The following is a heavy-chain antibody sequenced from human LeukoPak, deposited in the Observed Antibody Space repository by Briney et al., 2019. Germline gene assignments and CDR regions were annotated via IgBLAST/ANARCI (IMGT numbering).Heavy chain of an antibody. CDR3: ARASRYSSSWYPLDY. V-gene: IGHV3-21*01. CDR2: ISSSSSYI. J-gene: IGHJ4*02. Sequence: GGSLRLSCAASGFTFSSYSMNWVRQAPGKGLEWVSSISSSSSYIYYADSVKGRFTISRDNAKNSLYLQMNSLRAEDTAVYYCARASRYSSSWYPLDYWGQGTLVTVSS. D-gene: IGHD6-13*01. CDR1: GFTFSSYS.